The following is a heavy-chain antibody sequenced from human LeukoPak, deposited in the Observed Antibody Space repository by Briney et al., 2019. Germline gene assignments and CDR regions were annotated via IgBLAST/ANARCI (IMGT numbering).Heavy chain of an antibody. J-gene: IGHJ4*02. CDR3: ARGREAQFDY. D-gene: IGHD1-26*01. CDR2: IYYSGST. CDR1: GGSISSYY. Sequence: PSETLPLTCTVSGGSISSYYWSWIRQPPGKGLEWIGYIYYSGSTNYNPSLKSRVTISVDTSKNQFSLKLSSVTAADTAVYYCARGREAQFDYWGQGTLVTVSS. V-gene: IGHV4-59*01.